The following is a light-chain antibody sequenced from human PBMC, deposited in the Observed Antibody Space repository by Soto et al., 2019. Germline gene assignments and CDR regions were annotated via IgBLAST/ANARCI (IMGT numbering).Light chain of an antibody. J-gene: IGKJ2*03. CDR1: QSVSSNY. Sequence: ESVLTQSPGTLSSSPGERATLSCRASQSVSSNYLAWYQQKPGQAPRLLIYGASTRATGITDRFSGSGSGTDFTLSISRLEPEYFAVYYCQQFGGSSYSFGQGTKLEIK. V-gene: IGKV3-20*01. CDR3: QQFGGSSYS. CDR2: GAS.